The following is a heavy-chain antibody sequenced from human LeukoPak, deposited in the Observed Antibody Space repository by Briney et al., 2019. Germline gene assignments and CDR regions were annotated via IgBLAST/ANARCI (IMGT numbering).Heavy chain of an antibody. CDR2: ISGSGGST. CDR1: GFTFSSYA. Sequence: GGSLRLSCAASGFTFSSYAMSWVRQAPGKGLEWVSAISGSGGSTYYADSVKGRFTISRDDSKNTLYLQMNSLRAEDTAVYYCAKDSYSYSSSWYFDYWGQGTLVTVSS. V-gene: IGHV3-23*01. J-gene: IGHJ4*02. D-gene: IGHD6-13*01. CDR3: AKDSYSYSSSWYFDY.